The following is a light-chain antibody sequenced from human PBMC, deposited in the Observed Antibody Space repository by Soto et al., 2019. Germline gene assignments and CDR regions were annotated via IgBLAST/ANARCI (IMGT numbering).Light chain of an antibody. CDR2: WAS. J-gene: IGKJ2*01. CDR3: QQYLTTPHT. CDR1: QTIFYNSRNKDF. Sequence: DIVMTQSPDSLAVSLGERATINCKSSQTIFYNSRNKDFLAWYQQKPGHPPKLLLYWASTRESGVPDRFSGSGSGTDFTLTISSLQAEDVALYFCQQYLTTPHTFGQGTRLEIK. V-gene: IGKV4-1*01.